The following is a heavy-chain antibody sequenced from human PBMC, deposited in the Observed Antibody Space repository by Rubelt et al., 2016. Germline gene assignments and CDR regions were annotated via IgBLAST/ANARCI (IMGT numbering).Heavy chain of an antibody. CDR3: ARDEPYSSSWYDY. CDR1: GYTFTSYG. CDR2: ISAYNGNT. Sequence: QVQLVQSGAEVKKPGASVKVSCKASGYTFTSYGISWVRQAPGQGLEWMGWISAYNGNTTFAQNLQGRVHMTTDPSTSTAYMGLRSLRSDDTAVHYCARDEPYSSSWYDYWGQGTLVTVSS. J-gene: IGHJ4*02. D-gene: IGHD6-13*01. V-gene: IGHV1-18*01.